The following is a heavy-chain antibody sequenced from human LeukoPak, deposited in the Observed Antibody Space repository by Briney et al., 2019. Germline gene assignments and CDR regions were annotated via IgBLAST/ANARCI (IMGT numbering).Heavy chain of an antibody. V-gene: IGHV3-23*01. D-gene: IGHD3-16*02. CDR2: ISGSGGST. CDR3: AKVNDYVWGSYPPRDFDY. J-gene: IGHJ4*02. Sequence: GGSLRLSCAASGFTFSSYGMSWVRQAPGKGLEWVSAISGSGGSTYYADSVKGRFTISRDNSKNTLYLQMNSLRAEDTAVYYCAKVNDYVWGSYPPRDFDYWGQGTLVTVSS. CDR1: GFTFSSYG.